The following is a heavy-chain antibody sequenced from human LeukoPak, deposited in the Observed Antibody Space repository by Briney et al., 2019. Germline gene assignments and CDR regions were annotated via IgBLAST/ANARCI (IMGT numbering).Heavy chain of an antibody. J-gene: IGHJ4*02. D-gene: IGHD3-22*01. V-gene: IGHV4-31*03. CDR1: GGSISSGGYY. CDR3: ARDQGSHYDSSGPYFDY. Sequence: NPSATLSLTCTVSGGSISSGGYYWSWIRQHPGKGLEWIGYIYYSGSTYYNPSLKSRVTISVDTSKNQFSLKLSSVTAADTAVYYCARDQGSHYDSSGPYFDYWGQGTLVTVSS. CDR2: IYYSGST.